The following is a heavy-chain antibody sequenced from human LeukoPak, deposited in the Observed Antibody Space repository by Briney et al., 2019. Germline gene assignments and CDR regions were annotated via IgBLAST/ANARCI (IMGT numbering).Heavy chain of an antibody. CDR2: INHSGST. CDR1: GGSFSGYY. Sequence: PSETLSLTCAVYGGSFSGYYWSWIRQPPGKGLEWIGEINHSGSTNYNPSLKSRVTISVDTSKNQFSLKLSSVTAADTAVYYCARGRVRGIVVVVAATPWWFDPWGQGTLVTVSS. V-gene: IGHV4-34*01. D-gene: IGHD2-15*01. CDR3: ARGRVRGIVVVVAATPWWFDP. J-gene: IGHJ5*02.